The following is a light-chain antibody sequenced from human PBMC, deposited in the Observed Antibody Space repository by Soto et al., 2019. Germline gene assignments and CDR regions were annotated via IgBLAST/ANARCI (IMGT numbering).Light chain of an antibody. CDR1: QSVSSTY. Sequence: EIVLTQSPGTLPLSPGERATLSCRASQSVSSTYLIWYQQKPGQAPRLLIYGASSRAIGVPDRFSGSGSGTDFTLTISRLEPEDFAVYYCQQYNNWPPWTFGQGTKVDIK. V-gene: IGKV3-20*01. CDR2: GAS. J-gene: IGKJ1*01. CDR3: QQYNNWPPWT.